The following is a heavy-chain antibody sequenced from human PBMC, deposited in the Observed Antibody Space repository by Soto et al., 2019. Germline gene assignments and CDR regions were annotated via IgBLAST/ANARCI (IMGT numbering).Heavy chain of an antibody. CDR2: IHSSGRP. CDR3: ARVVRCTRSGGYYLAMDV. D-gene: IGHD6-25*01. V-gene: IGHV4-61*01. CDR1: GESVSSCYYY. J-gene: IGHJ6*02. Sequence: QVQLQESGPGLVKPSETLSLTCNVSGESVSSCYYYWNWIRQPPGKGLEWIGSIHSSGRPNYNPSLNSPVYMSLETSKHQFSLSLSSVGAADTAIYYCARVVRCTRSGGYYLAMDVWGQGTTVTVSS.